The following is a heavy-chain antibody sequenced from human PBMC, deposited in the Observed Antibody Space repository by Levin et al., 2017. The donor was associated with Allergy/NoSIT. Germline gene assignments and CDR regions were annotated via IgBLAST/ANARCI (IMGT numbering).Heavy chain of an antibody. D-gene: IGHD6-19*01. Sequence: GGSLRLSFAPSGFTFIIYAFPFFPQPPVKGLDWVAVISSDVRKKFYAYSVKGRFTISRDNSKNTLDLHMNSLRAEDTAVYYCAKDVYGSGWYPLGNDAVEMWGQGTKVSVSS. CDR1: GFTFIIYA. CDR3: AKDVYGSGWYPLGNDAVEM. V-gene: IGHV3-30*18. CDR2: ISSDVRKK. J-gene: IGHJ3*02.